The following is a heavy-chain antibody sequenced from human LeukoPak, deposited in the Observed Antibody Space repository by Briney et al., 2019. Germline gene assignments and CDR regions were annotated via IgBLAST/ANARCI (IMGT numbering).Heavy chain of an antibody. J-gene: IGHJ6*03. V-gene: IGHV3-21*01. CDR2: ITSDSRGI. D-gene: IGHD1-26*01. CDR3: ARDYSGSYYYYYYMDV. CDR1: GFRYSHYG. Sequence: GGSLRLSCAASGFRYSHYGMNWVRQAPGKGLEWVSGITSDSRGIYYADSVKGRFTISRDNAKNSLYLQMNSLRAEDTAVYYCARDYSGSYYYYYYMDVWGKGTTVTISS.